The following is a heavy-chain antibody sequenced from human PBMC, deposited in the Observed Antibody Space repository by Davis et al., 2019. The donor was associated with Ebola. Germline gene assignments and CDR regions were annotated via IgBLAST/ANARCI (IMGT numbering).Heavy chain of an antibody. CDR1: GFTFSSYW. J-gene: IGHJ4*02. Sequence: GESLKISCAASGFTFSSYWMSWVRQAPGKGLELVANIKQDGSEKYHVDSVKGRFTISRDNAKNSLYLQMNSLRAEDTAVYCCARELTCSAAGTVGGQGTLVTVSS. V-gene: IGHV3-7*01. D-gene: IGHD6-13*01. CDR3: ARELTCSAAGTV. CDR2: IKQDGSEK.